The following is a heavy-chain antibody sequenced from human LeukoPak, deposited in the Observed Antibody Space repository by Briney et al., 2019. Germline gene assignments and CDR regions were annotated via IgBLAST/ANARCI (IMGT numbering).Heavy chain of an antibody. CDR1: GFTFSSYS. J-gene: IGHJ6*02. Sequence: GGSLRLSCAASGFTFSSYSMNWVRQAPGKGLEWVSSISSSSSYIYYADSVKGRFTISRDNAKNSLYLQMNSLGAEDTAVYYCARALPGYSSSWYQGYYYYGMDVWGQGTTVTVSS. CDR3: ARALPGYSSSWYQGYYYYGMDV. CDR2: ISSSSSYI. V-gene: IGHV3-21*01. D-gene: IGHD6-13*01.